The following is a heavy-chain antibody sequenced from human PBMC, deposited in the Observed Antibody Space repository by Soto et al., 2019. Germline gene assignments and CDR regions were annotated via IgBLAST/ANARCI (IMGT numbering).Heavy chain of an antibody. D-gene: IGHD3-10*01. CDR3: AKDRSSGSPYYGMDF. V-gene: IGHV3-9*01. J-gene: IGHJ6*02. Sequence: PGGSLKPPFQASELTLGDYPMHWVRQVQGKGLEWVSGFKWNSGDVGYADSVKGRFTISRDNARNSLYLQMNSLRPEDTAVYYCAKDRSSGSPYYGMDFWGQGTMVTVSS. CDR1: ELTLGDYP. CDR2: FKWNSGDV.